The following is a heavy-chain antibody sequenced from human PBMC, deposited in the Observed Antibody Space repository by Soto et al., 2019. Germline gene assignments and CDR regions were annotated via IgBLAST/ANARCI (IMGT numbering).Heavy chain of an antibody. CDR1: GGSISSSSYY. V-gene: IGHV4-39*01. CDR2: IYYSGST. Sequence: PSETLSLTCTVSGGSISSSSYYWGWIRQPPGKGLEWIGSIYYSGSTYYNPSLKSRVTISVDTSKNQFSLKLSSVTAADTAVYYCARWRMWIQLSPGFDPWGQGTLVTVSS. J-gene: IGHJ5*02. CDR3: ARWRMWIQLSPGFDP. D-gene: IGHD5-18*01.